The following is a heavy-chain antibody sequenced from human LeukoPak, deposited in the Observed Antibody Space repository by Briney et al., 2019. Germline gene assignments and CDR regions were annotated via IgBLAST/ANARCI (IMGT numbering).Heavy chain of an antibody. V-gene: IGHV4-61*02. CDR2: IYTSGST. J-gene: IGHJ3*02. D-gene: IGHD5-24*01. Sequence: PSETLSLTCTVSGGSISSGSYNWNWIRQPAGKGLEWIGRIYTSGSTDYNPSLNSRVTISVDTSKNQYSLKQSPVTAAVSAVYYCARRYDAFDIWGQGTMVTVSS. CDR3: ARRYDAFDI. CDR1: GGSISSGSYN.